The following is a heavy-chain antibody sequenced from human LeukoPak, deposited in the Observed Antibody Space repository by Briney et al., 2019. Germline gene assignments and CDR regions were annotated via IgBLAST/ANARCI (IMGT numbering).Heavy chain of an antibody. CDR3: ARDHHLVRGLFDY. J-gene: IGHJ4*02. Sequence: PGGSLRLSYAASGFTFSTYSMNWVRQAPGKGLEWVSSISSSSSYIYYADSVKGRFTISRDNAKNSLYLQMNSLRAEDTAVYYCARDHHLVRGLFDYWGQGTLVTVSS. D-gene: IGHD3-10*01. V-gene: IGHV3-21*01. CDR2: ISSSSSYI. CDR1: GFTFSTYS.